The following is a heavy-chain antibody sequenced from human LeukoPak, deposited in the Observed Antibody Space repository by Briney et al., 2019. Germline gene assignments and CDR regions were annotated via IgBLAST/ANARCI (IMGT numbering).Heavy chain of an antibody. V-gene: IGHV3-23*01. CDR3: AKSRTSPNPGHYYYYMDV. Sequence: GGSLRLSCAASGFTFTNYAMSWVRQPPGKGLEWVSAISGSGGSTYYADSVKGRFTISRDNSKNTLYLQMNSLRAEDTAVYYCAKSRTSPNPGHYYYYMDVWGKGTTVTVSS. D-gene: IGHD3-10*01. CDR1: GFTFTNYA. J-gene: IGHJ6*03. CDR2: ISGSGGST.